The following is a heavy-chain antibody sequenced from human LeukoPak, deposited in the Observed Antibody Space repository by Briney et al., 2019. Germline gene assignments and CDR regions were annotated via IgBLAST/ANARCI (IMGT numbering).Heavy chain of an antibody. CDR1: GFTFSSYW. J-gene: IGHJ4*02. V-gene: IGHV3-7*01. CDR3: ARGSSRRAAAGPEDY. D-gene: IGHD6-13*01. Sequence: GGSLRLSCAASGFTFSSYWMSWVRQAPGKGLEWVANIKQDGSEKYYVDSVKGRFTISRDNAKNSLYLQMNSLRAEDTAVYYCARGSSRRAAAGPEDYWGQGTLVTVSS. CDR2: IKQDGSEK.